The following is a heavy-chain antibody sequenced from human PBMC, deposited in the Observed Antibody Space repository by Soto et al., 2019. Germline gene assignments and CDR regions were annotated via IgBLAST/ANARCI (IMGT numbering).Heavy chain of an antibody. CDR2: ITWNSGSV. J-gene: IGHJ3*01. V-gene: IGHV3-9*01. Sequence: EVQLVESGGGLVQPGRSLRLSCVASGFTFDDYGLHWVRQTPEKGLGWVSRITWNSGSVFYADSVKGRFAICRDNAKNSLYLQMNGLRVEDTALYYCAKDNSGYDNDAFNFWGQGTMVTVSS. CDR1: GFTFDDYG. D-gene: IGHD5-12*01. CDR3: AKDNSGYDNDAFNF.